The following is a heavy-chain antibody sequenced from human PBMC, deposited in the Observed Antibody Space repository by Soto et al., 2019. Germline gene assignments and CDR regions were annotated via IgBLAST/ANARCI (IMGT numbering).Heavy chain of an antibody. V-gene: IGHV1-69*13. D-gene: IGHD1-26*01. CDR1: GGTFSSYA. J-gene: IGHJ6*02. CDR2: IIPIFGTA. Sequence: SVKVSCKASGGTFSSYAISWVRQAPGQGLEWMGGIIPIFGTANYAQKFQGRVTITADESTSTAYMELSSLRSEDTAVYYCARRTSSSTSHYYYYYGMDVWGQGTTVT. CDR3: ARRTSSSTSHYYYYYGMDV.